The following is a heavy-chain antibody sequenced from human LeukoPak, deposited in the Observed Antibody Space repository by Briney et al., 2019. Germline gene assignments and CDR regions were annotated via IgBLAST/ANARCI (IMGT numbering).Heavy chain of an antibody. D-gene: IGHD2-15*01. CDR3: ARDNDCSGGSCYSRWFDP. CDR1: GGSISSGGYY. CDR2: IYYSGST. V-gene: IGHV4-31*03. J-gene: IGHJ5*02. Sequence: PSETLSLTCTVSGGSISSGGYYWSWIRQHPGKGLEWIGYIYYSGSTYYNPSLKRRVTISVDTSKNQFSLKLSSVTAADTAVYYCARDNDCSGGSCYSRWFDPWGQGTLVTVSS.